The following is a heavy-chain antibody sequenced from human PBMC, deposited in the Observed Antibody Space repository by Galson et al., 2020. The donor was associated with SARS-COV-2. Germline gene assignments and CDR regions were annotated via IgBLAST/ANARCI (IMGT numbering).Heavy chain of an antibody. Sequence: SETLSLTCTVSGGSISSGGYYWSWIRQHPGKGVEWIGYIYYSGSTYYNPSLKSRVTISVDTSKNQFSLKLSSVTAADTAVYYCARIPSITIFGVVTYVDVWGKGTTVTVSS. D-gene: IGHD3-3*01. CDR1: GGSISSGGYY. V-gene: IGHV4-31*03. CDR3: ARIPSITIFGVVTYVDV. CDR2: IYYSGST. J-gene: IGHJ6*03.